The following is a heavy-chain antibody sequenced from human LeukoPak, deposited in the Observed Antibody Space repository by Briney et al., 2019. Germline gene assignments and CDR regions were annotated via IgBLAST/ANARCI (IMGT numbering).Heavy chain of an antibody. CDR1: GGSISSYY. D-gene: IGHD4-17*01. CDR2: IYYSGST. V-gene: IGHV4-59*08. Sequence: SETLSLTCTVSGGSISSYYWSWIRQPPGKGLEWIGYIYYSGSTNYNPSLKSRVTISVDTSKNQFSLKLSSVTAADTAVYYCARSATTLARFGYFNYWGQGTLVTVSS. J-gene: IGHJ4*02. CDR3: ARSATTLARFGYFNY.